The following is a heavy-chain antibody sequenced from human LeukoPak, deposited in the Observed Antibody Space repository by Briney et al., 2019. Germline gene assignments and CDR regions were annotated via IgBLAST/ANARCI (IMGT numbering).Heavy chain of an antibody. CDR3: TKVHGSGEFLYYYYYYGMDV. V-gene: IGHV3-30*18. CDR2: ISYDGSNK. Sequence: GGSLRLSCAASGFTFSSYGMHWVRQAPGKGLEWVAVISYDGSNKYYADSVKGRFTISRDNSKNTLYLQMNSLRAEDTAVYYCTKVHGSGEFLYYYYYYGMDVWGKGTTVTVSS. D-gene: IGHD3-10*01. CDR1: GFTFSSYG. J-gene: IGHJ6*04.